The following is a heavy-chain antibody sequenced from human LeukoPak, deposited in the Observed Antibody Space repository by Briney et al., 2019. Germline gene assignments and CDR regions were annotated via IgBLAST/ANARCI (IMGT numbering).Heavy chain of an antibody. CDR3: EAGFDY. Sequence: PGGSLRLSCAASGFTFSDYYMSWIRQAPGKGLEWVGRIKSKTDGGTTDYAAPVKGRFTISRDDSKNTLYLQMNSLKTEDTAVYYCEAGFDYWGQGTLVTVSS. CDR2: IKSKTDGGTT. J-gene: IGHJ4*02. CDR1: GFTFSDYY. D-gene: IGHD6-19*01. V-gene: IGHV3-15*01.